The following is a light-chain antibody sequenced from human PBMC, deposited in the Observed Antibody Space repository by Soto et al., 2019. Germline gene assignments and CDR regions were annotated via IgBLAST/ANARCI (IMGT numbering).Light chain of an antibody. J-gene: IGLJ1*01. CDR1: SSDVGGSDF. Sequence: QSALTQPASVSGSPGQSIAISCTGTSSDVGGSDFVSWYQHHPGKAPKLIIHDVNNRPSGVSARFSGSKSGNTASLTISGLQAEDEADYFCSSYTTGNTPHVFGAGTKLTVL. CDR3: SSYTTGNTPHV. CDR2: DVN. V-gene: IGLV2-14*03.